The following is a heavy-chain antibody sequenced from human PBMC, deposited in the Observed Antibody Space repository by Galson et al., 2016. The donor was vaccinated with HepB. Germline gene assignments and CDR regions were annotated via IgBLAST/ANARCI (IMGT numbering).Heavy chain of an antibody. D-gene: IGHD4-11*01. Sequence: SLRLSCAVSGFTFRNVWMSWVRQAPGKGLECVGRVKSTTDGGTIDYAAPVQGRFTISRDDSKNTLYLQMNSLKSEDTAIYYCTTASAPRSSNYYYYYTMDVWGKGTTVTVSS. CDR2: VKSTTDGGTI. J-gene: IGHJ6*04. CDR1: GFTFRNVW. V-gene: IGHV3-15*01. CDR3: TTASAPRSSNYYYYYTMDV.